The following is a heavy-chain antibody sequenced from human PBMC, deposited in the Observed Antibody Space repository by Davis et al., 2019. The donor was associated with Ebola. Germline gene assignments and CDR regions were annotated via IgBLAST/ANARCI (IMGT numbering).Heavy chain of an antibody. V-gene: IGHV3-23*01. J-gene: IGHJ4*02. D-gene: IGHD2-2*01. CDR1: GFTFSSYA. CDR2: VSGGGDTT. CDR3: AKDQDIVVVPAAAPNPFDY. Sequence: GESLKISCAASGFTFSSYAMSWVRQAPGKGLEWVSSVSGGGDTTYYADSVKGRFAISRDNSKNTLYLQMNSLRAEGTAIYYCAKDQDIVVVPAAAPNPFDYWGQGTLVNVSS.